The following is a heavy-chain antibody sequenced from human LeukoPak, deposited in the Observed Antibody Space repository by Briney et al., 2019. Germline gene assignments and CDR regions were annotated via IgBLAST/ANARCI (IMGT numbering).Heavy chain of an antibody. D-gene: IGHD3-10*01. CDR2: IRSKANSYAT. Sequence: GGSLRLSCAASGFTFSGSAMHWVRQASGKGPEWVGHIRSKANSYATAYAPSLKGRFTISRDDSKNTAYLQMNSLKTEDTAVYYCTTGSDYWGQGTLVTVSS. V-gene: IGHV3-73*01. CDR1: GFTFSGSA. J-gene: IGHJ4*02. CDR3: TTGSDY.